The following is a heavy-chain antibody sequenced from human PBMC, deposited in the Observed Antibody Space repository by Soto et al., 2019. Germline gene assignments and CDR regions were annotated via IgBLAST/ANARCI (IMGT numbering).Heavy chain of an antibody. CDR3: ATHSGHGSANWFDP. D-gene: IGHD3-10*01. CDR1: GFTFSSHS. J-gene: IGHJ5*02. V-gene: IGHV3-21*01. CDR2: ISSSSTYA. Sequence: PGGSLRLSCAASGFTFSSHSMNWVRQAPGKGLEWVSSISSSSTYAYYADSVKGRFTISRDDAKNSLFLQMYSLRDEDTAVYYCATHSGHGSANWFDPWGQGTLVTVSS.